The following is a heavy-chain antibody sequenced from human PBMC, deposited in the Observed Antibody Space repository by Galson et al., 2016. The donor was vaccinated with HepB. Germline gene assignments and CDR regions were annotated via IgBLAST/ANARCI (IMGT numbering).Heavy chain of an antibody. Sequence: GFTFSKSAVQWMRQSRGQRLEWIGWILVGSGNTNNPQRFQERVTFTRDMSTSTAYMELINLTSEDTAVYYCASGGVRDAYRIWGQGTLVTVSS. V-gene: IGHV1-58*01. J-gene: IGHJ3*02. CDR2: ILVGSGNT. CDR3: ASGGVRDAYRI. CDR1: GFTFSKSA. D-gene: IGHD3-16*01.